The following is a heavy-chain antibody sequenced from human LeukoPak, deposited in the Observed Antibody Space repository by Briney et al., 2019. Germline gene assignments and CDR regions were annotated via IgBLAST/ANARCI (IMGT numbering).Heavy chain of an antibody. CDR3: AGEKKLLLWLGESNWFDP. D-gene: IGHD3-10*01. CDR1: GFTVSSNY. CDR2: IYSGGST. V-gene: IGHV3-66*01. J-gene: IGHJ5*02. Sequence: GGSLRLSCAASGFTVSSNYMSWVRQAPGKGLEWVSVIYSGGSTYYADSVKGRFTISRDNSKNTLYLQMNSLRAEDTAVYYCAGEKKLLLWLGESNWFDPWGQGTLVTVSS.